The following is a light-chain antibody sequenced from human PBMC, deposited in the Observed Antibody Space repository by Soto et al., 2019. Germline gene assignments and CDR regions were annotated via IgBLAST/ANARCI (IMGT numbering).Light chain of an antibody. CDR2: KTS. J-gene: IGKJ4*02. CDR3: QQYNTCPLT. V-gene: IGKV1-5*03. CDR1: QSISTW. Sequence: DIQMTQSPSTLSASVGDKVTNTCRASQSISTWLAWYQQKPVKAPKLLIYKTSIIESEVPSRFNGSGTGTEFTLTISNLQPDEFATYYCQQYNTCPLTFDGGTTVEIK.